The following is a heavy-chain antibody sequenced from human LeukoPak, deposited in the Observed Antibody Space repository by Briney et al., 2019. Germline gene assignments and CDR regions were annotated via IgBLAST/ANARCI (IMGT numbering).Heavy chain of an antibody. V-gene: IGHV3-48*03. CDR3: ARDWVAVGGDYMDV. CDR2: IDSSGSNI. D-gene: IGHD2-15*01. Sequence: HPGGSLRLSCAASGFTFSSYEMNWVRQAPGKGLEWVSYIDSSGSNIHYADSVKGRFTISRDNAKNSLYLQMNTLTAEDTAVYYCARDWVAVGGDYMDVWGKGTTVTISS. J-gene: IGHJ6*03. CDR1: GFTFSSYE.